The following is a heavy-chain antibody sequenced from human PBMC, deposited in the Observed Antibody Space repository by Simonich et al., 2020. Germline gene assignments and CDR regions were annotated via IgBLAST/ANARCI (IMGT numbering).Heavy chain of an antibody. V-gene: IGHV4-34*01. CDR2: NNHSGST. CDR3: ARGLRVAAAGTAFQH. D-gene: IGHD6-13*01. CDR1: GGSFSGYY. Sequence: QVQLQQWGAGLLKPSETLSLTCAVYGGSFSGYYWSWIRQPPGKGLEWIGENNHSGSTNYTPSLRSRGTISVDTSKNQFSLKLSSVTAADTAVYYCARGLRVAAAGTAFQHWGQGTLVTVSS. J-gene: IGHJ1*01.